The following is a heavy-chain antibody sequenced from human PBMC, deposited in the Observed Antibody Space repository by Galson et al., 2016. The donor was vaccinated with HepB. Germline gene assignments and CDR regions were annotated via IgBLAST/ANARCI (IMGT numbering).Heavy chain of an antibody. V-gene: IGHV3-9*01. CDR3: AKDINPLLEGGVFDY. J-gene: IGHJ4*02. CDR1: GFTFDDYA. D-gene: IGHD2-8*01. CDR2: ISWNSGSI. Sequence: SLRLSCAASGFTFDDYAMHWVRQAPGKGLEWVSGISWNSGSIGYAHSVKGRFTISRDNAKNSQYLQMNSLRVEDTAFYYCAKDINPLLEGGVFDYWGQGTLVTVSA.